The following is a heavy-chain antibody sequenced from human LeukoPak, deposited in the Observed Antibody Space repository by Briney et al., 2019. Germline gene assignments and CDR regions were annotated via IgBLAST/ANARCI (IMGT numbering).Heavy chain of an antibody. D-gene: IGHD1-1*01. CDR2: IYYSGST. CDR3: ARGPPKRERRSSRPYYYYYMDV. J-gene: IGHJ6*03. V-gene: IGHV4-39*07. Sequence: SETLSLTCTVSGGSISSSSYYWGWIRQPPGKGLEWIGSIYYSGSTNYNPSLKSRVTISVDTSKNQFSLKLSSVTAADTAVYYCARGPPKRERRSSRPYYYYYMDVWGKGTTVTVSS. CDR1: GGSISSSSYY.